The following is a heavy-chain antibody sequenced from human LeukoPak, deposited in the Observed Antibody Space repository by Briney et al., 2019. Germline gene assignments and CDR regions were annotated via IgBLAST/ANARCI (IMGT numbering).Heavy chain of an antibody. V-gene: IGHV4-59*01. D-gene: IGHD6-13*01. Sequence: PSETLSLTCTVSGGSISSYYWSWIRQPPGKGLEWIGYIYYSGSTNYNPSLKSRVTISVDTSKNQFSLKLSSVTAADTAVYYCARDLAAAGHYYYYGMDVWGQGTTVTVSS. CDR1: GGSISSYY. J-gene: IGHJ6*02. CDR3: ARDLAAAGHYYYYGMDV. CDR2: IYYSGST.